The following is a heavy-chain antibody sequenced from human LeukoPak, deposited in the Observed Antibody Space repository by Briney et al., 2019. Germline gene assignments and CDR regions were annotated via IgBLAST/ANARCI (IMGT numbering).Heavy chain of an antibody. CDR2: ISAYNGST. D-gene: IGHD2-2*02. CDR3: ASTQPYCSSSSCYTLDY. Sequence: ASVKVSCKASGYTFSNYAISWLRQAPGQGLEWMGWISAYNGSTNYAQKLQGRVTMTTDTSTSTAYMELRSLRSDDTAVYYCASTQPYCSSSSCYTLDYWGQGTLVTVSS. J-gene: IGHJ4*02. V-gene: IGHV1-18*01. CDR1: GYTFSNYA.